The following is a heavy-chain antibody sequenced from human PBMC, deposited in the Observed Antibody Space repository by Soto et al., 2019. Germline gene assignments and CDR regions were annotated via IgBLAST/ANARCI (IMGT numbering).Heavy chain of an antibody. CDR3: ARSAKGYCSGGSCYLFDY. J-gene: IGHJ4*02. V-gene: IGHV3-11*01. CDR2: ISSSGSTI. D-gene: IGHD2-15*01. CDR1: GFTFSGYY. Sequence: PGGSLRLSCAASGFTFSGYYMSWIRQAPGKGLEWVSYISSSGSTIYYADSVKGRFTISRDNAKNPLYLQMNSLRAEDTAVYYCARSAKGYCSGGSCYLFDYWGQGTLVTVSS.